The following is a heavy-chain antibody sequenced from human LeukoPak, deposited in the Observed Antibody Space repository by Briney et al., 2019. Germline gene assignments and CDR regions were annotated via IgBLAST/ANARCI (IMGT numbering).Heavy chain of an antibody. CDR3: AKDLSHYYASSGYSFPAA. V-gene: IGHV3-23*01. D-gene: IGHD3-22*01. CDR2: ISGSGGST. J-gene: IGHJ4*02. Sequence: GGSLRLSCAASGFTFSSYAMSWVRQAPGKGLEWVSAISGSGGSTYYADSVKGRFTISRDNSKNTLYLQMNSLRAEGTAVYYCAKDLSHYYASSGYSFPAAWGQGTLVTVSS. CDR1: GFTFSSYA.